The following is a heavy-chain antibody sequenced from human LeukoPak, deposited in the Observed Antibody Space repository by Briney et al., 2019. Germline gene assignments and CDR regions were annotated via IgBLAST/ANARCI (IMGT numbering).Heavy chain of an antibody. CDR1: GFTFSSYS. CDR3: ARDTRTIFGVANV. Sequence: GGSLRLSCAASGFTFSSYSMNWVRQAPGKGLEWVSSISSSSSNIYYADSVKGRFTISRDNAKNSLYLQMNSLRAEDTAVYYCARDTRTIFGVANVWGKGTTVTVSS. D-gene: IGHD3-3*01. V-gene: IGHV3-21*01. CDR2: ISSSSSNI. J-gene: IGHJ6*04.